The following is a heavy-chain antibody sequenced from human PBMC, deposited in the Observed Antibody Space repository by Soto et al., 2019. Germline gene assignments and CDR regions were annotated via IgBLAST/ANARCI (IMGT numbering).Heavy chain of an antibody. Sequence: QVQLVESGGGVVQPGRSLRLSCAASGFTFSSYAMHWVRQAPGKGLEWVAAISYDGSNKYYADSVKGRFTISRDNSKNTLYLQMNSLRAEDTAVYYCARGITMVRGVIIDYFDYWGQGTLVTVSS. CDR3: ARGITMVRGVIIDYFDY. CDR1: GFTFSSYA. J-gene: IGHJ4*02. V-gene: IGHV3-30-3*01. CDR2: ISYDGSNK. D-gene: IGHD3-10*01.